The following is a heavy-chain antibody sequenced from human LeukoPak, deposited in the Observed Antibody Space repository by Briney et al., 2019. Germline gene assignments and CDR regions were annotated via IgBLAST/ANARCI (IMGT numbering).Heavy chain of an antibody. CDR1: GFTFSSYW. CDR2: INPDGSTT. V-gene: IGHV3-74*01. CDR3: HNGYGLSTQ. Sequence: GGSLRLSCAASGFTFSSYWMHWVRQAPGKGLVWVSRINPDGSTTGYADSVKGRFTISRDNAKNTLYLQMDSLRAEDTAVYYCHNGYGLSTQWGQGTLVTVSS. D-gene: IGHD2-2*01. J-gene: IGHJ4*02.